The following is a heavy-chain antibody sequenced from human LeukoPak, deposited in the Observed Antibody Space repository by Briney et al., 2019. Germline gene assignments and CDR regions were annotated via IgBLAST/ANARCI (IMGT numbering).Heavy chain of an antibody. CDR3: AREGRQDYVYFDR. V-gene: IGHV4-59*01. Sequence: SQTLSLTRTVSVGSTSSYYTSWIPHPPRKGLEWIGYINYSGSTNYNPSLKSRVTMSVDTSKNQFSLKLSSVTAADTAMYYCAREGRQDYVYFDRGGEGSLVTVSS. CDR2: INYSGST. J-gene: IGHJ4*02. D-gene: IGHD4-17*01. CDR1: VGSTSSYY.